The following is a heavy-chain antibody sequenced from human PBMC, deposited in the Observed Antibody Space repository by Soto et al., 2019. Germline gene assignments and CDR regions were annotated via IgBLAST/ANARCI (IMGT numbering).Heavy chain of an antibody. CDR1: GFTFSSYA. Sequence: GGSLRLSCAASGFTFSSYAMSWVRQAPGKGLEWVSAISGSGGSTYYADSVKGRFTISRDNSKNTLYLQMNSLRAEDTAVYYCAKPAGAKFHYYYYGMDVWGHGTTVTVSS. CDR3: AKPAGAKFHYYYYGMDV. D-gene: IGHD6-13*01. J-gene: IGHJ6*02. V-gene: IGHV3-23*01. CDR2: ISGSGGST.